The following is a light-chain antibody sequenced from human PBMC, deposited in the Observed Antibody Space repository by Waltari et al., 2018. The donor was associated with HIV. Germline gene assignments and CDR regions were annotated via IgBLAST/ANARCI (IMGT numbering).Light chain of an antibody. CDR3: QQRSNGWT. CDR1: QSVSIY. V-gene: IGKV3-11*01. J-gene: IGKJ2*01. Sequence: EIVLTQSPATLSLSPGERATLSCRASQSVSIYLAWYQNKPGQAPRRLIHDASNRATGIPARFSGSGSGTDFPLTISSLVPEDFGVYYCQQRSNGWTFGQGTKLEIK. CDR2: DAS.